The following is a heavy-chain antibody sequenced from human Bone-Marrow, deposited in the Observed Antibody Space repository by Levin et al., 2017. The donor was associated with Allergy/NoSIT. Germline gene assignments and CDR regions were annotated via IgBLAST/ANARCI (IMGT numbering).Heavy chain of an antibody. CDR3: CFSGYDPSFSDY. CDR1: GGTFSSYT. D-gene: IGHD5-12*01. Sequence: SVKVSCKTSGGTFSSYTISWVRQAPGQGLEWMGRIIPILGITIYAQKFQGRLTITADKSTTIAHMDLSSLTSEDTALYYCCFSGYDPSFSDYWGQGTLVTVSS. CDR2: IIPILGIT. V-gene: IGHV1-69*02. J-gene: IGHJ4*02.